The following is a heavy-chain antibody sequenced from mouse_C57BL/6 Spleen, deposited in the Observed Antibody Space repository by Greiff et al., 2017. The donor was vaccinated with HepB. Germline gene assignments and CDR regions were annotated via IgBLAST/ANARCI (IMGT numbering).Heavy chain of an antibody. D-gene: IGHD4-1*01. CDR1: GYTFTSYW. CDR2: IDPSDSYT. CDR3: ARETGRYFDY. Sequence: QVQLQQPGAELVMPGASVKLSCKASGYTFTSYWMHWVKQRPGQGLEWIGDIDPSDSYTNYNQKFKGKSTLTVDKSSSTAYMQLSSLTSEDSAVYYCARETGRYFDYWGQGTTLTVSS. V-gene: IGHV1-69*01. J-gene: IGHJ2*01.